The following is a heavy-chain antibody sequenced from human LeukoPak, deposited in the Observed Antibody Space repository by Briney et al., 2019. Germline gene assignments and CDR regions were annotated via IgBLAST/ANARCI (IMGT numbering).Heavy chain of an antibody. CDR1: GGSISSSSYY. CDR2: IYYSGST. V-gene: IGHV4-39*01. D-gene: IGHD3-22*01. Sequence: SETLSLTCTVSGGSISSSSYYWGWIRQPPGKGLEWIGSIYYSGSTYYNPSLKSRVTISVDTSKNQFSLKLSSVTAADTAVYYCASYGNYYDSSVPYYFDYWGQGTLVTVSS. CDR3: ASYGNYYDSSVPYYFDY. J-gene: IGHJ4*02.